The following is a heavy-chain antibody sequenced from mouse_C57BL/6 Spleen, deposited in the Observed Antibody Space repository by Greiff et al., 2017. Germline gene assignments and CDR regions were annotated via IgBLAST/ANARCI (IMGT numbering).Heavy chain of an antibody. CDR2: IDPSDSYT. CDR1: GYTFTSYW. V-gene: IGHV1-69*01. CDR3: ASGGDYDVVTWFAD. J-gene: IGHJ3*01. D-gene: IGHD2-4*01. Sequence: QVQLQQPGAELVMPGASVKLSCKASGYTFTSYWMHWVKQRPGQGLEWIGEIDPSDSYTNYNQKFKGKSTLTVDKSSSTAYMQLSSLTSEDSAVYYCASGGDYDVVTWFADWGQGTLVTVSA.